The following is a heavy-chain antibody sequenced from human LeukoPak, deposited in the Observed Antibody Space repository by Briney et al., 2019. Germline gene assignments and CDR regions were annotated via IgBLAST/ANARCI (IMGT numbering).Heavy chain of an antibody. CDR2: INPSGGST. V-gene: IGHV1-46*01. J-gene: IGHJ6*02. CDR3: ARDSMATINYYYGMDV. CDR1: GYTFTSYY. D-gene: IGHD5-12*01. Sequence: ASVKVSCKASGYTFTSYYMHWVRQAPGQGLEWVGIINPSGGSTSYAQKFQGRVTMTRDTSTSTVYMELSSLRSEDTAVYYCARDSMATINYYYGMDVWGQGTTVTVSS.